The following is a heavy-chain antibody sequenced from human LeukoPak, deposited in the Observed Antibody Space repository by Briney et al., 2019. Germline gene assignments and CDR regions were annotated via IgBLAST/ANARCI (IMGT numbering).Heavy chain of an antibody. V-gene: IGHV3-21*01. CDR1: GFTFSSYS. J-gene: IGHJ4*02. CDR3: ARDGGGATPSFDY. D-gene: IGHD1-26*01. CDR2: ISSSSSYI. Sequence: PGGSLRLSCAASGFTFSSYSMNWVRQDPGKGLEWVSSISSSSSYIYYADSVKGRFTISRDNAKNSLYLQMNSLRAEDTAVYYCARDGGGATPSFDYWGQGTLVTVSS.